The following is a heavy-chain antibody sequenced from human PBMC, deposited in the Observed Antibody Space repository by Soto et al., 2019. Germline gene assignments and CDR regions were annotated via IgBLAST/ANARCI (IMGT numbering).Heavy chain of an antibody. V-gene: IGHV1-69*13. J-gene: IGHJ4*02. D-gene: IGHD5-18*01. CDR1: GGTFSSYS. CDR2: LIPIFGAP. Sequence: QVQLVQSGAEVTKPGASVKVSCNPSGGTFSSYSFSWLRQFPGQGLEWMGGLIPIFGAPNYAQKFLDRDTITPDQLTSTVYLELSSLRSDDTAVYYCARGVTRGSFAPFDLWGQGTLVSVSS. CDR3: ARGVTRGSFAPFDL.